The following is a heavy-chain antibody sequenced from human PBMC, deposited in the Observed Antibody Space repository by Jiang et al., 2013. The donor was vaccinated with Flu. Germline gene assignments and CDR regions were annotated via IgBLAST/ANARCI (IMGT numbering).Heavy chain of an antibody. CDR1: GGTFSSYA. V-gene: IGHV1-69*04. CDR3: ARGDGGNRHFDY. J-gene: IGHJ4*02. D-gene: IGHD4-23*01. Sequence: GAEVKKPGSSVKVSCKASGGTFSSYAISWVRQAPGQGLEWMGRIIPILGIANYAQKFQGRVTITADKSTSTAYMELSSLRSEDTAVYYCARGDGGNRHFDYWGQGTLVTVSS. CDR2: IIPILGIA.